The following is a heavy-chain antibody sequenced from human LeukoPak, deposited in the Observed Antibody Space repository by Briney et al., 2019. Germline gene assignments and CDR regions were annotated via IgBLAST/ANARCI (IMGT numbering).Heavy chain of an antibody. V-gene: IGHV3-21*01. CDR3: ARVFCSSTSCYKGNFDY. CDR2: ISSSSSYI. CDR1: GFTFSSYS. J-gene: IGHJ4*02. D-gene: IGHD2-2*02. Sequence: GSLRLSCAASGFTFSSYSMNWVRQAPGKGLEWVSSISSSSSYIYYADSVKGRFTISRDNAKNSLYLQMNSLRAEDTAVYYCARVFCSSTSCYKGNFDYWGQGTLVTVSS.